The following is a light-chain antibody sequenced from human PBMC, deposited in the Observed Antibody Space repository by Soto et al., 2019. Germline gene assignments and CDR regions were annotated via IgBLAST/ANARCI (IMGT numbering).Light chain of an antibody. Sequence: EIVLTQSPATLSLSPGERATLSCRASQSVSSYLAWYQQKPGQAPRLLIYVASNRATGIPARFSGSGSGTDFTLTISSLEPEDFAVHYCQQRSNGFSFGGGTEVEIK. CDR1: QSVSSY. CDR2: VAS. V-gene: IGKV3-11*01. CDR3: QQRSNGFS. J-gene: IGKJ4*01.